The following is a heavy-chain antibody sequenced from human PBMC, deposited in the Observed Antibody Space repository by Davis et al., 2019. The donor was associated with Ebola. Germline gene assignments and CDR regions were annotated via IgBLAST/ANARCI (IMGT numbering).Heavy chain of an antibody. CDR3: AKDLVGCSSTSCYSLYGMDV. J-gene: IGHJ6*02. V-gene: IGHV3-43*01. CDR1: GFTFDDYT. Sequence: PGGSLRLSCAASGFTFDDYTMHWVRQAPGKGLEWVSLISWDGGSTYYADSVKGRFTISRDNSKNSLYLQMNSLRTEDTALYYCAKDLVGCSSTSCYSLYGMDVWGQGTTVTVSS. D-gene: IGHD2-2*01. CDR2: ISWDGGST.